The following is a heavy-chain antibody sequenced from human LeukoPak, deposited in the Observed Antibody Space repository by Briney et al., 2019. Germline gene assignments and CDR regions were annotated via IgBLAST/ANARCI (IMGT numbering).Heavy chain of an antibody. D-gene: IGHD3-10*01. CDR3: ARDTSYGSGIDY. CDR1: GGSISSGGYY. J-gene: IGHJ4*02. Sequence: SETLFLTCTVSGGSISSGGYYWSWIRQHPGKGLEWIGYIYYSGSTYYNPSLKSRVTISVDTSKNQFSLKLSSVTAADTAVYYCARDTSYGSGIDYWGQGTLVTVSS. V-gene: IGHV4-31*03. CDR2: IYYSGST.